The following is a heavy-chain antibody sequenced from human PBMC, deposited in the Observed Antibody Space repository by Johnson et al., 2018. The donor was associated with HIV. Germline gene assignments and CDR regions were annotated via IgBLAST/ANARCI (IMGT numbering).Heavy chain of an antibody. V-gene: IGHV3-30*04. CDR2: ISYDGSNK. J-gene: IGHJ3*02. CDR1: GFTFSSYA. CDR3: ARDREYGLAWGWALDI. Sequence: VQLVESGGGVVQPGRSLRLSCAASGFTFSSYAMHWVRQAPGKGLEWVAVISYDGSNKYYADSVKGRFSISRDNSKTTLYLQTKSLRVEDTAVYYCARDREYGLAWGWALDIWGQGTMVTMSS. D-gene: IGHD6-19*01.